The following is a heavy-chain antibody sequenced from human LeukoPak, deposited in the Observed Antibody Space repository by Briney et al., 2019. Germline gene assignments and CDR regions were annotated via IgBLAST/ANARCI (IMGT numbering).Heavy chain of an antibody. CDR2: IHSSGST. J-gene: IGHJ4*02. D-gene: IGHD1-26*01. CDR1: DGSISSYY. Sequence: SETLSLTCSVSDGSISSYYWSWIRQPPGKGLEWIGYIHSSGSTHYNPSPKSRVTTSLGTSKNQFSLKLSSVTAADTAVYYCARLGSYSDHWGQGTLVTVSS. V-gene: IGHV4-4*09. CDR3: ARLGSYSDH.